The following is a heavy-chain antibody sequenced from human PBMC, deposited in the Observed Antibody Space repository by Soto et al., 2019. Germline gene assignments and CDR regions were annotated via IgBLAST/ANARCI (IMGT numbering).Heavy chain of an antibody. Sequence: ASVKVSCKASGYTFTSYYMHWVRQAPGQGLEWMGIINPSGGSTSYAQKFQGRVTMTRDTSTSTVYMELSSLRSEDTAVYYCARATRSNTGSGYIGDFDYWGQGTLVTVSS. CDR1: GYTFTSYY. CDR2: INPSGGST. D-gene: IGHD3-22*01. J-gene: IGHJ4*02. CDR3: ARATRSNTGSGYIGDFDY. V-gene: IGHV1-46*01.